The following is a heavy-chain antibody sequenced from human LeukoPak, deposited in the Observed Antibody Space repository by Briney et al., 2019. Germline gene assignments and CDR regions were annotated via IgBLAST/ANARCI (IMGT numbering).Heavy chain of an antibody. CDR3: ARVGYYASGPFSYFDY. CDR2: ISRSSSSV. J-gene: IGHJ4*02. V-gene: IGHV3-48*01. D-gene: IGHD3-10*01. CDR1: GFTFSRYG. Sequence: PGGSLRLSCAASGFTFSRYGMNWVRQAPGKGLEWVSYISRSSSSVYYADSVRGRFTLSRDNSKNTLYLQMNSLSVEDTAVYYRARVGYYASGPFSYFDYWGQGTLVTVSS.